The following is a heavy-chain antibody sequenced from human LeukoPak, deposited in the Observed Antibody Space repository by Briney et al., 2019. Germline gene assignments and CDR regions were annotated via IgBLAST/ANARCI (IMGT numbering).Heavy chain of an antibody. CDR2: IIPIFGTA. CDR1: GYTFTGYH. Sequence: ASVKVSCKASGYTFTGYHMHWVRQAPGQGLEWMGGIIPIFGTANYAQKFQGRVTITADESTSTAYMELSSLRSEDTAVYYCARAGDAFDIWGQGTMVTVSS. CDR3: ARAGDAFDI. J-gene: IGHJ3*02. V-gene: IGHV1-69*13.